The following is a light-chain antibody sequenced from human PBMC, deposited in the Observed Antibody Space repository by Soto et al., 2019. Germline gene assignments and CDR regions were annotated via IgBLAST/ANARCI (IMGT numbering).Light chain of an antibody. CDR3: KQYNNWPGT. Sequence: EIVLTQSPGTLSVSPGERATLSCRASQSVSSKLAWYQQKPGQAPRLLFYGASTGATGIPARLSGSGSETEFTLSISSLQSEDFAVYYCKQYNNWPGTFGQGTKVDIK. V-gene: IGKV3-15*01. J-gene: IGKJ1*01. CDR2: GAS. CDR1: QSVSSK.